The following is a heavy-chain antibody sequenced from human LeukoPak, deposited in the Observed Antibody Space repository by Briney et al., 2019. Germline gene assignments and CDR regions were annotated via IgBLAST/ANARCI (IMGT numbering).Heavy chain of an antibody. CDR2: MNPNSGNT. D-gene: IGHD3-3*01. V-gene: IGHV1-8*01. Sequence: ASVKVSCKASGYTFTSYDINWVRQATGQGLEWMGWMNPNSGNTGYAQKFQGRVTMTRNTSISTAYMELSSLRSEDTAVYYCARGRVGRYDFWSGYYSYMDVWGKGTTVTVSS. CDR3: ARGRVGRYDFWSGYYSYMDV. J-gene: IGHJ6*03. CDR1: GYTFTSYD.